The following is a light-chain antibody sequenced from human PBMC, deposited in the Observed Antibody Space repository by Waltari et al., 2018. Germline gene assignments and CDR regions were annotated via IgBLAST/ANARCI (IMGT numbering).Light chain of an antibody. J-gene: IGLJ2*01. CDR2: HVS. CDR3: SSYTSSSVVV. Sequence: QSALTQPASVSGSPGQSITISCTGTSSDVGGYHYVSWYQQHPGKAPKLMIYHVSNRPSGVSNRFSGSKSGNTASLTISGLQAEDEADYYCSSYTSSSVVVFGGGTKLTVL. V-gene: IGLV2-14*03. CDR1: SSDVGGYHY.